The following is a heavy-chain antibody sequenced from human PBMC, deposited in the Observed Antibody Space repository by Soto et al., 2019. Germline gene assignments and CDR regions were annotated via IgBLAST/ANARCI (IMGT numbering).Heavy chain of an antibody. CDR3: ARVPDR. Sequence: QLQLQESGSGLVKPSQTMSLTCAVSGGSISSGGYSWSWIRQPPGKGLECIGYIYHRGSTDYNPSRNSRVTISVDRSKNQFSLKLSSVAAADTAFSYGARVPDRWGQGTLVTVSS. V-gene: IGHV4-30-2*01. CDR2: IYHRGST. CDR1: GGSISSGGYS. D-gene: IGHD2-2*01. J-gene: IGHJ5*02.